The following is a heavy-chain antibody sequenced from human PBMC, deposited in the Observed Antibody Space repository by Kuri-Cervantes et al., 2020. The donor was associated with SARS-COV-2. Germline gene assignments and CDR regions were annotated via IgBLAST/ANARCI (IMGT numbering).Heavy chain of an antibody. CDR2: ISYDGSNK. CDR3: AKAVVSYYYYGVDV. D-gene: IGHD3-22*01. Sequence: GGSLRLSCAASGFTFSSYGMHWVRQAPGKGLEWVAVISYDGSNKYYADSVKGRFTISRDNSKNTLYLQMNSLRAEDTAVYYCAKAVVSYYYYGVDVWGQGTTVTVSS. J-gene: IGHJ6*02. V-gene: IGHV3-30*18. CDR1: GFTFSSYG.